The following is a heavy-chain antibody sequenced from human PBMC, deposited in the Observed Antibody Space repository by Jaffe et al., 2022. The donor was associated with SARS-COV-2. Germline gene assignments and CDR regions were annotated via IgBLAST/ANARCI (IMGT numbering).Heavy chain of an antibody. CDR3: ARKMAPASFDY. CDR1: GGSFSGYY. Sequence: QVQLQQWGAGLLKPSETLSLTCAVYGGSFSGYYWSWIRQPPGKGLEWIGEINHSGSTNYNPSLKSRVTISVDTSKNQFSLKLSSVTAADTAVYYCARKMAPASFDYWGQGTLVTVSS. J-gene: IGHJ4*02. D-gene: IGHD2-2*01. V-gene: IGHV4-34*01. CDR2: INHSGST.